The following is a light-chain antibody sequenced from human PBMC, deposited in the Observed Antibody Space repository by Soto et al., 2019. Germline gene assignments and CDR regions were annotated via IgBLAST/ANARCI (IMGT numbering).Light chain of an antibody. CDR3: QQSHSTPYT. Sequence: ELVMTQSPATLSVSPGERATLSCRASQSFSSNVAWYQQKPGQAPRLLIYGTSTRVTGIPARFSGSGSGTEFTLTISGLQPEDFAAYHCQQSHSTPYTFGQGTTLEIK. CDR1: QSFSSN. V-gene: IGKV3-15*01. J-gene: IGKJ2*01. CDR2: GTS.